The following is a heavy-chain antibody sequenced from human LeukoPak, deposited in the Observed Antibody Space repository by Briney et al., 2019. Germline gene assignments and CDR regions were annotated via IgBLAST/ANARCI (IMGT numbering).Heavy chain of an antibody. CDR3: ASFYDYVWGSGFDY. D-gene: IGHD3-16*01. V-gene: IGHV3-74*01. J-gene: IGHJ4*02. CDR1: GFTFSSYW. Sequence: GGSLRLSCAASGFTFSSYWMHWVRHTPGKGLVWVSRINSDRSSTSYADSVKGRFTISRDNAKNTLYLQMNSLSADDTAVYYCASFYDYVWGSGFDYWGQGTQVTVSS. CDR2: INSDRSST.